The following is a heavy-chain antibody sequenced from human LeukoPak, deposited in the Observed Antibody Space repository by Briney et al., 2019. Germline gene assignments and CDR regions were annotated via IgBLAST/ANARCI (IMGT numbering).Heavy chain of an antibody. D-gene: IGHD3-10*01. CDR2: ISSSSSTI. CDR3: ARVLNYYGSGSYPGFN. CDR1: GFTFSSYS. J-gene: IGHJ4*02. Sequence: GGSLRLSCAASGFTFSSYSMNWVRQAPGKGLEWVAYISSSSSTIYYADSVKGRFTISRDNAKYSLYLQMDYLRAEDTAVYYCARVLNYYGSGSYPGFNWGQGTLVTVSS. V-gene: IGHV3-48*04.